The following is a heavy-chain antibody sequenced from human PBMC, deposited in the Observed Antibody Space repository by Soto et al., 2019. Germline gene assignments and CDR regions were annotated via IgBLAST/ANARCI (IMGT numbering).Heavy chain of an antibody. CDR3: AKAGGDAYYDFWSGYNAFDI. CDR1: GFTFSRYA. V-gene: IGHV3-23*01. J-gene: IGHJ3*02. D-gene: IGHD3-3*01. CDR2: ISGSGGST. Sequence: GGSLTLSCAASGFTFSRYAMSWVRPAPGKGLEWVSAISGSGGSTYYADSVKGRFTISRDNSKNTLYLQMNSLRAEDTAVYYCAKAGGDAYYDFWSGYNAFDIWGQGTMVTVSS.